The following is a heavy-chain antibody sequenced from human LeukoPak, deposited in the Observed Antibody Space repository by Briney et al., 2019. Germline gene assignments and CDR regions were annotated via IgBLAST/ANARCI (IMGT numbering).Heavy chain of an antibody. V-gene: IGHV3-7*01. CDR2: IKQDGSEK. J-gene: IGHJ6*02. CDR3: ARDPLLYYDSSGYYYYYYGMDV. D-gene: IGHD3-22*01. Sequence: GGSLRLSCAASGFTFSSYWMSWVRQAPGKGLEWVANIKQDGSEKYYVDSVKGRFTISRDTAKNSLYLQMNSLRAEDTAVYYCARDPLLYYDSSGYYYYYYGMDVWGQGTTVTVSS. CDR1: GFTFSSYW.